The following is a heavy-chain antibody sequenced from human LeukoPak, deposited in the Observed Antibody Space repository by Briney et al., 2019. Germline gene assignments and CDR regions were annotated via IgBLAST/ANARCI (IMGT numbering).Heavy chain of an antibody. V-gene: IGHV3-7*01. CDR1: GFTFNRCW. D-gene: IGHD2-21*02. Sequence: GGSLRLSCVVSGFTFNRCWMNWVRQAPGKGLEWVAHINPDGRDTYYVDSVKGRFAISRDNAQNSMYLQMNSLRVEDTAVYYCTSWGDTTAEYFQRWGQGTLVTVSS. J-gene: IGHJ1*01. CDR2: INPDGRDT. CDR3: TSWGDTTAEYFQR.